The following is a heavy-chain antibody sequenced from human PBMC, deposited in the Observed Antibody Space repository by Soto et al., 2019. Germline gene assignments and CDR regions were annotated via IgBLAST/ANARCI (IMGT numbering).Heavy chain of an antibody. Sequence: PGGSLRLSCAASGFTFRSYWMHWVRQAPGKGLMWVSRINPDGSSTSYADSAKGRFTMSRDNAQNTLYLQMSSLRAEDTAVYYCVPLCRYCSTTTPSWGQGTLVTVSS. CDR3: VPLCRYCSTTTPS. V-gene: IGHV3-74*01. J-gene: IGHJ4*02. D-gene: IGHD2-2*01. CDR1: GFTFRSYW. CDR2: INPDGSST.